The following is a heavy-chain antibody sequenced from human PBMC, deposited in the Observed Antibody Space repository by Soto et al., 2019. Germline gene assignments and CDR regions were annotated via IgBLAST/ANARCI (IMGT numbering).Heavy chain of an antibody. Sequence: EVQVVESGGDLVKPGGSLRLSCASSGFTFSTYTMNWVRQAPGKGLEWVSSINGRGNYIYYAESVKGRFTISSDHAKNSLYLQMDRLRAEDTALYYCVREDGKVGTNSAFDYWGLGALVTVSS. CDR2: INGRGNYI. J-gene: IGHJ4*02. V-gene: IGHV3-21*01. D-gene: IGHD1-26*01. CDR3: VREDGKVGTNSAFDY. CDR1: GFTFSTYT.